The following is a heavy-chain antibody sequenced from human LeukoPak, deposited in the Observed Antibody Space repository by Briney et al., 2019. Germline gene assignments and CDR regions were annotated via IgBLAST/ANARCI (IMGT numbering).Heavy chain of an antibody. CDR3: ARHGPRYGSGCYYYFDY. CDR1: GGSISSYY. J-gene: IGHJ4*02. Sequence: SETLSLTCTVSGGSISSYYWSWIRQPPGKGLEWIGYIYYSGSTNYNPSLKSRVTISVDTSKNQFSLKLSSVTAADTAVYYCARHGPRYGSGCYYYFDYWGQGTLVTVSS. D-gene: IGHD3-10*01. V-gene: IGHV4-59*08. CDR2: IYYSGST.